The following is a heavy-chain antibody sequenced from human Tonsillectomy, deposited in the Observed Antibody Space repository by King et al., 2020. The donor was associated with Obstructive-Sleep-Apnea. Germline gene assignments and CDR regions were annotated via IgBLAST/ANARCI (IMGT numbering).Heavy chain of an antibody. J-gene: IGHJ4*02. CDR3: ARHRGVEDYGGYGDYFDY. V-gene: IGHV4-59*08. CDR1: GGSISNYY. D-gene: IGHD5-12*01. CDR2: MYYSGNT. Sequence: QLQESGPGLVKPSETLSHTCTVSGGSISNYYWSWIRQPPGKGLEWIGYMYYSGNTNFNPSLKSRVTISADTSKIQFSLRLSSVTAADTAVYYCARHRGVEDYGGYGDYFDYWGQGTLVTVSS.